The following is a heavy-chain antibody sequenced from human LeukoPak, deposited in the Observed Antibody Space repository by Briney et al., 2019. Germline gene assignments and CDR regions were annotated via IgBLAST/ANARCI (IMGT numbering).Heavy chain of an antibody. V-gene: IGHV3-21*01. Sequence: GGSLRLSCAASGFTFSSYSMNWVRQAPGKGLEWVSSISSSSSYIYYADSVKGRFTISRDNAKNTLYLQMNSLRAEDTAVYYCARGNSGTFDYWGQGTLVTVSS. J-gene: IGHJ4*02. CDR3: ARGNSGTFDY. CDR1: GFTFSSYS. D-gene: IGHD1-26*01. CDR2: ISSSSSYI.